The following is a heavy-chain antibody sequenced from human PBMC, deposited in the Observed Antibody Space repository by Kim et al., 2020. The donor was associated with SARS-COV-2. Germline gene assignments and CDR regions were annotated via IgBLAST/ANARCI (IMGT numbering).Heavy chain of an antibody. CDR2: TA. J-gene: IGHJ4*02. CDR3: ARDQGGDFDY. D-gene: IGHD3-16*01. V-gene: IGHV1-69*01. Sequence: TANYAQKFQGRVTITADESTSTAYMELSSLRSEDTAVYYCARDQGGDFDYWGQGTLVTVSS.